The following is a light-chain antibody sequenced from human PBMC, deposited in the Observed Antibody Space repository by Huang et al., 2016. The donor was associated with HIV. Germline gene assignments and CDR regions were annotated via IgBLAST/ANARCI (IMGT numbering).Light chain of an antibody. CDR3: QRYDSVPRT. CDR2: AAS. Sequence: DIQMTQYPSSLSASVGDRVTITCRASQDIKNYLAWYQQKAGQVPKLLIYAASSLQSGVPSRFSGRGSGTDFTLSNISLQPEDVAIYYCQRYDSVPRTFGQGTKVDIK. V-gene: IGKV1-27*01. CDR1: QDIKNY. J-gene: IGKJ1*01.